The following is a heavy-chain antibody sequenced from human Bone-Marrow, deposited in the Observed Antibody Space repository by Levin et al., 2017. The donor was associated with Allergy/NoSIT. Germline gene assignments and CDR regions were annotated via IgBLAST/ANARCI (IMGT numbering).Heavy chain of an antibody. CDR3: ARSNRGSSSPLDT. CDR1: GGSITSGGYS. D-gene: IGHD6-13*01. Sequence: SETLSLTCDVSGGSITSGGYSWSWVRQPPGQGLEWIGFVYHSGSTEYNSSLKSRVTISVDRSKNQFSLKLTSVTAADTAVYFCARSNRGSSSPLDTWGQGTLITVSS. J-gene: IGHJ5*02. V-gene: IGHV4-30-2*01. CDR2: VYHSGST.